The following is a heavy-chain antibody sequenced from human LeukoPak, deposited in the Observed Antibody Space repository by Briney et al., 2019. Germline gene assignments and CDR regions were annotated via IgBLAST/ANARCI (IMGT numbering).Heavy chain of an antibody. CDR3: ARCGSYAYWFDP. J-gene: IGHJ5*02. D-gene: IGHD1-26*01. V-gene: IGHV1-2*02. CDR2: INPNSGGT. Sequence: ASVKVSCKASGYTFTGYYMHWVRQAPEQGLEWMGWINPNSGGTNYAQKFQGRVTMTRDTSISTAYMELSRLRSDDTAVYYCARCGSYAYWFDPWGQGTLVTVSS. CDR1: GYTFTGYY.